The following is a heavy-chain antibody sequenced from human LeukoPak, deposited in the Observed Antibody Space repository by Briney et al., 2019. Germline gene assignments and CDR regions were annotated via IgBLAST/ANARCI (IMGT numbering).Heavy chain of an antibody. CDR1: GFTFSNYA. CDR3: ARGASSYGVGDIFDI. D-gene: IGHD2-21*01. J-gene: IGHJ3*02. V-gene: IGHV3-23*01. Sequence: GGSLRLSCAASGFTFSNYAMNWVRQAPGKGLEWVSAISTSAVSTYYVDSVKGRFTISRDNSKNTLFLQMNSLRAEDTALYYCARGASSYGVGDIFDIWGPGTMVTVSS. CDR2: ISTSAVST.